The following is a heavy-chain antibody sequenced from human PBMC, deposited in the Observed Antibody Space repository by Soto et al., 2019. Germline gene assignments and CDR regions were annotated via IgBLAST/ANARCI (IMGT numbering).Heavy chain of an antibody. CDR3: ARESYYYDSSTFDI. Sequence: PGGSLRLSCAASGFTFSSYIMNWVRQAPGKGVEWVSYISRSSRTIYYADSVKGRFTISRDNAKNSLYLQMNSLRDEDTSVYYCARESYYYDSSTFDIWGQGTMVTVSS. CDR1: GFTFSSYI. CDR2: ISRSSRTI. D-gene: IGHD3-22*01. V-gene: IGHV3-48*02. J-gene: IGHJ3*02.